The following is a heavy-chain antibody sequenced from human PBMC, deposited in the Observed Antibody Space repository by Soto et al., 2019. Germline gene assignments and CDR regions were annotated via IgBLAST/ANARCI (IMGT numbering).Heavy chain of an antibody. Sequence: GGSLRLSCAASGFTFSSYDMHWVRQATGKGLEWVSSIGTAGDTYYADSVKGRFTISRDNSKNTLYLQMNSLRAEDTAVYYCAKDHHYYGSGSYFYGMDVWGQGTTVTVSS. CDR2: IGTAGDT. J-gene: IGHJ6*02. CDR1: GFTFSSYD. D-gene: IGHD3-10*01. CDR3: AKDHHYYGSGSYFYGMDV. V-gene: IGHV3-13*04.